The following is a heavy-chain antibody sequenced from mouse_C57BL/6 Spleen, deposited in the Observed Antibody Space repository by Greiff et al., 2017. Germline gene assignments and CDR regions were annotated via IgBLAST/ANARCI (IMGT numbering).Heavy chain of an antibody. CDR2: IDPETGGT. CDR3: TGGYGSSFYYAMDY. J-gene: IGHJ4*01. Sequence: QVQLQQSGAELVRPGASVTLSCKASGYTFTDYEMHWVKQTPVHGLEWIGAIDPETGGTAYNQKFQGKAILTADKSSSTAYMELRSLTSEDSAVYYCTGGYGSSFYYAMDYWGQGTSVTVSS. CDR1: GYTFTDYE. D-gene: IGHD1-1*01. V-gene: IGHV1-15*01.